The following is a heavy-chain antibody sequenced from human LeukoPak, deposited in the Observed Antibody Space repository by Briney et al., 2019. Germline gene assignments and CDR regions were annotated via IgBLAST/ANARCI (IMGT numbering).Heavy chain of an antibody. CDR1: GFTFSDYY. V-gene: IGHV3-11*05. CDR2: ISGSGGYT. J-gene: IGHJ5*02. Sequence: GGSLRLSCAASGFTFSDYYMSWIRQAPGKGLEWLSYISGSGGYTNYADSVKGRFTISRDNAKKSLYLQMNSLRAEDTAVYYCARVVGYCSGGSCYGWFDPWGQGTLVTVSS. D-gene: IGHD2-15*01. CDR3: ARVVGYCSGGSCYGWFDP.